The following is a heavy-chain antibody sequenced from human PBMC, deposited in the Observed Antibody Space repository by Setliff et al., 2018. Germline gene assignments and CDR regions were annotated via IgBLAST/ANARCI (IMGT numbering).Heavy chain of an antibody. CDR1: GASISGDGYY. CDR2: IYYSGST. D-gene: IGHD2-2*01. V-gene: IGHV4-31*03. Sequence: SEILSLTCIVSGASISGDGYYWSWIRQHPGKGLEWIGYIYYSGSTYYNPSLKSRVTIFVDTSKNQFSLNLNSVTAADTGVYYCASCRYQVPYDYWGQGILVTVSS. J-gene: IGHJ4*02. CDR3: ASCRYQVPYDY.